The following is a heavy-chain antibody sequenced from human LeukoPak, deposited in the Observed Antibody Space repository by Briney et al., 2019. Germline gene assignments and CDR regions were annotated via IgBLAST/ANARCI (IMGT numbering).Heavy chain of an antibody. CDR2: INHSGST. Sequence: SETLSLTCAVYGGSFSGHYWSWIRQPPGKGLEWIGEINHSGSTNYNPSLKSRVTLSVDTSKNQFSLKLSSVTAADTAVYYCARTEVYCGGDCYSAIDYWGQGTLVTVSS. CDR1: GGSFSGHY. J-gene: IGHJ4*02. V-gene: IGHV4-34*01. CDR3: ARTEVYCGGDCYSAIDY. D-gene: IGHD2-21*02.